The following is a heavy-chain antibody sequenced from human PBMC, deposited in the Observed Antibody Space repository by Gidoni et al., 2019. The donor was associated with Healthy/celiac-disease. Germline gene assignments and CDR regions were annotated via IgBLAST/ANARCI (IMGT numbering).Heavy chain of an antibody. CDR1: GFTFSSYD. CDR2: ISGSGGST. CDR3: AAHAGDYGWFDP. Sequence: EVQLLESGGGLVQPGGSLRLSCAASGFTFSSYDMSWVRQAPGKGLEWVSAISGSGGSTYYADSVKGRFTISRDNSKNTLYLQMNSLRAEDTAVYYCAAHAGDYGWFDPWGQGTLVTVSS. D-gene: IGHD4-17*01. J-gene: IGHJ5*02. V-gene: IGHV3-23*01.